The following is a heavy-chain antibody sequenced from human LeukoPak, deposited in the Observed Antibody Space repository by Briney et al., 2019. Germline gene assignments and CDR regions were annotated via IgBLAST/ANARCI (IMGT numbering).Heavy chain of an antibody. D-gene: IGHD2-21*02. CDR3: AKVVGAYCGGDCSGRGGIDP. V-gene: IGHV3-23*01. J-gene: IGHJ5*02. CDR2: ISGSGGST. Sequence: GSLRLSCAASGFTFSSDAMSWVRQAPGKGLEWVAAISGSGGSTYYADSVKGWFTTSRDNSKNTLYREMNSLRADDTAVFYCAKVVGAYCGGDCSGRGGIDPWGQGTLVTVSS. CDR1: GFTFSSDA.